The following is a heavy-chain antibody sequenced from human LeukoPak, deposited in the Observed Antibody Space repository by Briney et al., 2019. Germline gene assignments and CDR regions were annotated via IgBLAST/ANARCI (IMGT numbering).Heavy chain of an antibody. CDR3: AKKRYQLLSHFDY. CDR2: ISGSGGST. V-gene: IGHV3-23*01. D-gene: IGHD2-2*01. CDR1: GFTFSSYA. J-gene: IGHJ4*02. Sequence: PGGSLRLSCAASGFTFSSYAMSWVRQAPGKGLEWVSAISGSGGSTYYADSVKGRFTISRDNSKNTLYLQMNSLRAEDTAVCYCAKKRYQLLSHFDYWGQGTLVTVSS.